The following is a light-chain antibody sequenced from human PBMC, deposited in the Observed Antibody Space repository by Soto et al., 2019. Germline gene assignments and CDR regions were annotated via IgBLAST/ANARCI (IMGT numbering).Light chain of an antibody. J-gene: IGKJ1*01. CDR2: TTS. CDR1: QSIMNF. Sequence: QMTQSPSSLSASVGDRVTITWRASQSIMNFLDWYQQKPGKAPKLLIHTTSSLQSGVPSRFSASGTGTDFTLTISSLQPEDFATYYCLQDYNYPWTFGQGTKVDI. V-gene: IGKV1-6*01. CDR3: LQDYNYPWT.